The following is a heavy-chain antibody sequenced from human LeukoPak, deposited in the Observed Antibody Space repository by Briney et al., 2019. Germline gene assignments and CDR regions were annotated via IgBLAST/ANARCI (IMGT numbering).Heavy chain of an antibody. CDR1: GFTFSSYA. V-gene: IGHV3-23*01. Sequence: PGGSLRLSCAASGFTFSSYAMSWVRQAPGKGLEWVSAISGSGGSTYYADSVKGRFTISRDNSKNTLYLQMNSLRAEDTAVYYCARDWEYNSRWYPPFDFWGQGTLVTVSS. J-gene: IGHJ4*02. CDR2: ISGSGGST. D-gene: IGHD6-13*01. CDR3: ARDWEYNSRWYPPFDF.